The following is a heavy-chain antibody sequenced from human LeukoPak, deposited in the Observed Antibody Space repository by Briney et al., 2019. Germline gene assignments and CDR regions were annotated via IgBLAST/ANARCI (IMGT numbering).Heavy chain of an antibody. D-gene: IGHD7-27*01. Sequence: LRLPCADCGFPFRIYHGHGLPHAPGKAGEWVAVISYDGSNKYYAVSVKGGFTISRHNSKNTLYLQMNSLRAEDTAVYYCARKSTGENYFDYWGQGTMVTVSS. CDR3: ARKSTGENYFDY. J-gene: IGHJ4*02. CDR1: GFPFRIYH. V-gene: IGHV3-30*03. CDR2: ISYDGSNK.